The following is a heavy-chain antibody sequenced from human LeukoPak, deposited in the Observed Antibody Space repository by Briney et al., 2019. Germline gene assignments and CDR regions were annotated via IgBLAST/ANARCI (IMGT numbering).Heavy chain of an antibody. CDR3: VRGVVIYYYYYMDV. V-gene: IGHV4-39*07. D-gene: IGHD3-22*01. J-gene: IGHJ6*03. CDR2: IYYSGNT. CDR1: GGSISSSSYY. Sequence: SETLSLTCTVSGGSISSSSYYWGWIRQPPGKGLEWIGSIYYSGNTYYNPSLKSRVTISIDTSKNQFSLKLSSVTAADTAVYYCVRGVVIYYYYYMDVWGKGTTVTVSS.